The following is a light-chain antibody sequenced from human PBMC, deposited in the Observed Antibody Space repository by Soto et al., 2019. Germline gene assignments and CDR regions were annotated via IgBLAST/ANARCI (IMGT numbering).Light chain of an antibody. CDR2: AAS. V-gene: IGKV1-39*01. CDR1: QSMSSY. CDR3: QQSYSTPGVFT. J-gene: IGKJ3*01. Sequence: DIQMTQSPSSLSASVGDRVTITCRASQSMSSYLNWHQQKPGKAPKLLIYAASSLQSGVPSRFSGSGSGTDFTLTISTPQPEDFATYYCQQSYSTPGVFTFGPGTKVDIK.